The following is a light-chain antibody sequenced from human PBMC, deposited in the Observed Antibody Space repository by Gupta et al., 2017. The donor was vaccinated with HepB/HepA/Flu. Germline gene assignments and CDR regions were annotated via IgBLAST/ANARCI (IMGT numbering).Light chain of an antibody. CDR1: QSASSSY. Sequence: EIVLTQSPGTLSLSPGERATLSCRASQSASSSYLAWYQQKPGQAPRLIIYGASSRATGIPDRFSGSGSGTDFTLTISRREPEDFAVYYCQQNGSSPFTFGPGTKVDIK. CDR2: GAS. J-gene: IGKJ3*01. CDR3: QQNGSSPFT. V-gene: IGKV3-20*01.